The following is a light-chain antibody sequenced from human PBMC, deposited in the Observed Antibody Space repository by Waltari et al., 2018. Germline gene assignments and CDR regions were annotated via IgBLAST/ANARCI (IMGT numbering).Light chain of an antibody. V-gene: IGLV3-25*03. J-gene: IGLJ2*01. CDR1: ALPKKY. CDR3: LSPETRGSWV. Sequence: SYELTQSPSVSLSPGQTARITGSGDALPKKYAYWYQKKPGQAPVLIIFKDRERPSGIPERFSGSTSGTTVTLTITGVQAEDEADYYCLSPETRGSWVFGGGTKLTVL. CDR2: KDR.